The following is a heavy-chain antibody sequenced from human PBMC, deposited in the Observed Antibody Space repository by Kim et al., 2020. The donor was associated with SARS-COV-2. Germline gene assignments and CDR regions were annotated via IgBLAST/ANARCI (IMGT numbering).Heavy chain of an antibody. CDR3: AKDNGGYPFRLYYYYYGMYV. D-gene: IGHD1-1*01. Sequence: GGSLRLSCAASGFTFGDYAMHWVRQAPGKGLEWVSGISWNSGSIGYADSVKGRFTISRDNAKNSLYLQMNSLRAEDTALYYCAKDNGGYPFRLYYYYYGMYVWGQGTTVTVSS. J-gene: IGHJ6*02. CDR1: GFTFGDYA. CDR2: ISWNSGSI. V-gene: IGHV3-9*01.